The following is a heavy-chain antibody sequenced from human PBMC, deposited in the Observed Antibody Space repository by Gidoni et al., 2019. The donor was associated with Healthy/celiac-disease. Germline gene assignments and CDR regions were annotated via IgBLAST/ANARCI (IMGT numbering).Heavy chain of an antibody. Sequence: EVQLLESGGGLVQPGGSLRLSCAASGFTFSRYAMSWVRQAPGKGLEWVSAISGSGGSTYYADSVKGRFTISRDNSKNTLYLQMNSLRAEDTAVYYCAKCDGSGFPGSYYNVMGDYWGQGTLVTVSS. CDR3: AKCDGSGFPGSYYNVMGDY. CDR2: ISGSGGST. J-gene: IGHJ4*02. CDR1: GFTFSRYA. V-gene: IGHV3-23*01. D-gene: IGHD3-10*01.